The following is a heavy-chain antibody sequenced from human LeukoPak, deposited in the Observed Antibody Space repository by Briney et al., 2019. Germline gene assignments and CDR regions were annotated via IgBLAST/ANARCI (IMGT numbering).Heavy chain of an antibody. CDR3: ARYCSSTSCSTPFDY. CDR2: LYSGGIT. J-gene: IGHJ4*02. Sequence: PGGSLRLSCEGSAFIFSGHWMNWVRQAPGKGLEWVPVLYSGGITYYADSVKGRFTISRDNSKNTLYLQMNSLRAEDTAVYYCARYCSSTSCSTPFDYWGRGTLVTVSS. D-gene: IGHD2-2*02. V-gene: IGHV3-53*01. CDR1: AFIFSGHW.